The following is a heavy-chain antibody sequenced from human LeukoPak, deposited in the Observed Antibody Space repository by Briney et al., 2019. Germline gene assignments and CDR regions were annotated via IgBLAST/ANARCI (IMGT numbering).Heavy chain of an antibody. CDR1: GGSISSGDYY. CDR3: ARGGDFWSGYHFDY. Sequence: SETLSLTWTVSGGSISSGDYYWSWIRQRPGKGLEWIGYIYYSGSTYYNPSLKSRVTISVDTSKNQFSLKLSSVTAADTAVYYCARGGDFWSGYHFDYWGQGTLVTVSS. J-gene: IGHJ4*02. CDR2: IYYSGST. V-gene: IGHV4-30-4*01. D-gene: IGHD3-3*01.